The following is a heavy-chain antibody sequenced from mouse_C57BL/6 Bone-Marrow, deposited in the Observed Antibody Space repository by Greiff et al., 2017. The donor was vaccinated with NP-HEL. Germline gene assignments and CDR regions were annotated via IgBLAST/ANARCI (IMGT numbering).Heavy chain of an antibody. V-gene: IGHV1-63*01. CDR3: ARGRSVYAMDY. Sequence: QVQLQQSGAELVRPGTSVKMSCKASGYTFTNYWIGWAKQRPGHGLEWIGDIYPGGGYTNYNEKFKGKATLTADKSSSTAYMQVSSLTSEDSAIYYCARGRSVYAMDYWGQGTSVTVSS. J-gene: IGHJ4*01. CDR1: GYTFTNYW. CDR2: IYPGGGYT. D-gene: IGHD3-1*01.